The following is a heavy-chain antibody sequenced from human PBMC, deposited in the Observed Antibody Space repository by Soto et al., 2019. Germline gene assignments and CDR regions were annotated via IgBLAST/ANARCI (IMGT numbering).Heavy chain of an antibody. CDR3: AKQVRDGTSSPYYFDY. CDR2: ISSAVNT. Sequence: CLRLSCAGSGFTFSNYAMSWVRQAPGKGLEWVSAISSAVNTYYADSVKGRFTISRDNSKNTLSLQMNSLRAEDTAVYYCAKQVRDGTSSPYYFDYWGQGTLVTVSS. J-gene: IGHJ4*02. CDR1: GFTFSNYA. V-gene: IGHV3-23*01. D-gene: IGHD6-6*01.